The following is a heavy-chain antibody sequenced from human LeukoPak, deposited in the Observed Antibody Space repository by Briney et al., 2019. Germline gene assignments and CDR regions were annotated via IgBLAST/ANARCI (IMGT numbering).Heavy chain of an antibody. Sequence: SETLSLTCAVYGGSFSGYYWSWIRQPPGKGLEWIGEINHSGSTNYNPSLKSRVTISVDTSKSQFSLKLSSVTAADTAVYYCARHAWRPNWGSYYDFWSGYYLDYWGQGNLVTVSS. CDR3: ARHAWRPNWGSYYDFWSGYYLDY. V-gene: IGHV4-34*01. D-gene: IGHD3-3*01. CDR1: GGSFSGYY. CDR2: INHSGST. J-gene: IGHJ4*02.